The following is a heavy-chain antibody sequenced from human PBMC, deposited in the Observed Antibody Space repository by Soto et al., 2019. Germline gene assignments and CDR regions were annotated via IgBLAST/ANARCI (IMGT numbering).Heavy chain of an antibody. J-gene: IGHJ4*02. CDR2: IYYSGST. CDR1: GGSISSSSYY. CDR3: ASTGGYDSSGYYGGTFDY. D-gene: IGHD3-22*01. V-gene: IGHV4-61*05. Sequence: SETLSLTCTVSGGSISSSSYYWGWIRQPPGKGLEWIGYIYYSGSTNYNPSLKSRVTISVDTSKNQFSLKLSSVTAADTAVYYCASTGGYDSSGYYGGTFDYWGQGTLVTVSS.